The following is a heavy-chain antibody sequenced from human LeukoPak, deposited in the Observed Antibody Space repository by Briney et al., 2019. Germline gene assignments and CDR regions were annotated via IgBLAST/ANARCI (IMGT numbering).Heavy chain of an antibody. J-gene: IGHJ5*02. Sequence: PSETLSLTCTVSGGSISSYYWSWLRQPAGKGLEWIGRIYSSGSTNYNPSLKSRVTMSVDTSKNQFSLKLSSVTAADTAVYYCARYGSGSYPPYNWFDPWGQGTLVTVSS. CDR3: ARYGSGSYPPYNWFDP. CDR1: GGSISSYY. V-gene: IGHV4-4*07. CDR2: IYSSGST. D-gene: IGHD3-10*01.